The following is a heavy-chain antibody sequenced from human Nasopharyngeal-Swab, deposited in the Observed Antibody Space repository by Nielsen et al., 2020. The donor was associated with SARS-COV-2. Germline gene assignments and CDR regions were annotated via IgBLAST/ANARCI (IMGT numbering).Heavy chain of an antibody. Sequence: GGSLRLSCAASGFTFNNYNFNWVRQAPGKGLEWVSSISSSSSYIYYADSVKGRFTISRDNAKNSLYLRMNSLRAEDTAVYYCARDGLDYDFWSAYFMDVWDQGTTVTVSS. CDR3: ARDGLDYDFWSAYFMDV. CDR1: GFTFNNYN. CDR2: ISSSSSYI. D-gene: IGHD3-3*01. V-gene: IGHV3-21*01. J-gene: IGHJ6*02.